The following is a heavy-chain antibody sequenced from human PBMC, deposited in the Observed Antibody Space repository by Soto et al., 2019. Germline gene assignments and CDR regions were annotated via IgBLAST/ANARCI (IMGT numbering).Heavy chain of an antibody. CDR1: GGTFSSYT. V-gene: IGHV1-69*08. Sequence: QVQLVQSGAEVKKPGSSVKVSCKASGGTFSSYTISWVRQAPGQGLECMGRIIPILGIANYAQKFQGRVTITADKSTSTAYMELSSLRSEDTAVYYCARDRYCRGGSCYSTPYFDYWGQGTLVTVSS. D-gene: IGHD2-15*01. CDR3: ARDRYCRGGSCYSTPYFDY. CDR2: IIPILGIA. J-gene: IGHJ4*02.